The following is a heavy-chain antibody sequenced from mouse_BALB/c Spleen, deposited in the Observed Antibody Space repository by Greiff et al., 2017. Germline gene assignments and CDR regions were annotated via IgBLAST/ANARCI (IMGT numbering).Heavy chain of an antibody. CDR2: INPDSSTI. CDR3: ARRIGWLRGYYYAMDY. V-gene: IGHV4-1*02. CDR1: GFDFRRYW. D-gene: IGHD2-2*01. Sequence: DVKLLESGGGLVQPGGSLKLSCAASGFDFRRYWMSWVRQAPGKGLEWIGEINPDSSTINYTPSLKDKFIISRDNAKNTLYLQMSKVRSEDTALYYCARRIGWLRGYYYAMDYWGQGTSVTVSS. J-gene: IGHJ4*01.